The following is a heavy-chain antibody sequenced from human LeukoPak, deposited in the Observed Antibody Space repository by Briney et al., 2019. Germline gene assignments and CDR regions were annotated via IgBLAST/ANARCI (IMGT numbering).Heavy chain of an antibody. CDR3: AKDPYSGSFEYFQH. CDR2: ISYDGSNK. D-gene: IGHD1-26*01. J-gene: IGHJ1*01. Sequence: SGGSLRLSCAASGFTFSSYGMHWVRQAPGKGLEWVAVISYDGSNKYYADSVTGRFTISRDNSKNTLYLQMDSLRAEDTAVYYCAKDPYSGSFEYFQHWGQGTLVTVSS. V-gene: IGHV3-30*18. CDR1: GFTFSSYG.